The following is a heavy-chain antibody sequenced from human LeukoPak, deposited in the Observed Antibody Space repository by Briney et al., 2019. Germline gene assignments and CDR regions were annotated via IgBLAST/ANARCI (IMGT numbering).Heavy chain of an antibody. D-gene: IGHD3-10*01. CDR3: TTDEGSGRNYYYGMDV. CDR1: GFIFSNYA. J-gene: IGHJ6*02. V-gene: IGHV3-23*01. Sequence: GGSLRLSCAASGFIFSNYAMSWVRQAPGKGLEWVSAIGGSGGNTYYADSVKGRFTISRDNSKNTLDLQMNSLRTEDTAVYYCTTDEGSGRNYYYGMDVWGQGTTVTVSS. CDR2: IGGSGGNT.